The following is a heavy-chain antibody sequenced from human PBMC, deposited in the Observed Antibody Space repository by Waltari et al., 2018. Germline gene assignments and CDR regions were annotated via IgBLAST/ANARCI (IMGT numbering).Heavy chain of an antibody. CDR3: ARLARYSSSWYPSYWYFDL. J-gene: IGHJ2*01. D-gene: IGHD6-13*01. V-gene: IGHV1-2*02. Sequence: QVQLVQSGAEVKKPGASVKVSCKASGYTFTGYYMHWVRQAPGQGLEWMGWINPNSGGTNYAQKFQGRVTMTRDTSISTAYMELSMLRSDDTAVYYCARLARYSSSWYPSYWYFDLWGRGTLVTVSS. CDR2: INPNSGGT. CDR1: GYTFTGYY.